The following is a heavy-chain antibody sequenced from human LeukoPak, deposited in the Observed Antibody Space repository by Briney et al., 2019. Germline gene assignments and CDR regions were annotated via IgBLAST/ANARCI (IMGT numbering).Heavy chain of an antibody. J-gene: IGHJ4*02. CDR2: IDTDGSST. CDR3: ASVEPDY. V-gene: IGHV3-74*01. CDR1: GFTFSNYW. Sequence: GGSLRLSCAASGFTFSNYWMHWVRQVPGKGLVWVSRIDTDGSSTSYADSVKGRFTISRDNAKNTVYLQMNSLRAEDTAVYYRASVEPDYWGQGTLVTVSS. D-gene: IGHD1-14*01.